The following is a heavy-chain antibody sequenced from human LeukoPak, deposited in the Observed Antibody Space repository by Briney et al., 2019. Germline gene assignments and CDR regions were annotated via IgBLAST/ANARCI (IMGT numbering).Heavy chain of an antibody. V-gene: IGHV3-23*01. D-gene: IGHD3-22*01. J-gene: IGHJ4*02. Sequence: PGGSLRLSCAASGFTFSSYATSWVRQAPGKGLEWVSAISGSGGSTYYADSVKGRFTISRDNSKNTLYLQMNSLRAGDTAVYYCAKDPNYDSSGYTFDYWGQGTLVTVSS. CDR3: AKDPNYDSSGYTFDY. CDR2: ISGSGGST. CDR1: GFTFSSYA.